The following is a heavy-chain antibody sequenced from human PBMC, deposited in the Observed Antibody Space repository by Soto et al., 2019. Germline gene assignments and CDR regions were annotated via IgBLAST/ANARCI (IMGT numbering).Heavy chain of an antibody. J-gene: IGHJ5*02. D-gene: IGHD3-9*01. Sequence: QLQLVQSAAEVKKPGASVRVSCKAYGYPFIKYGISWIRQAPEQGLEWMGWIKVDSGYTNYAQKFPGRVTMTAHTSSDTAFMELRRLRLDDTAVYFCATSHDTGVDPWAQGTLVSVSS. CDR3: ATSHDTGVDP. CDR1: GYPFIKYG. V-gene: IGHV1-18*04. CDR2: IKVDSGYT.